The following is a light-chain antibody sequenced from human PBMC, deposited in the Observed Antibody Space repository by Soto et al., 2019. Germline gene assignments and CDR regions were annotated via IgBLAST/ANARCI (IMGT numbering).Light chain of an antibody. Sequence: QSALTQPASVSGSPGQSIAISCTGSSSDVGIYNYVSWYQQHPGKVPKLIIYEVSNRPSGVPNRFSGSKSGNTASLTISGLQAEDEADYYCSSYTTSSTRVFGTGTK. V-gene: IGLV2-14*01. J-gene: IGLJ1*01. CDR1: SSDVGIYNY. CDR2: EVS. CDR3: SSYTTSSTRV.